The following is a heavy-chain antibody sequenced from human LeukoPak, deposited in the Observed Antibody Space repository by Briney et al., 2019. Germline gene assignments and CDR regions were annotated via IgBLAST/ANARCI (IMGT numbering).Heavy chain of an antibody. J-gene: IGHJ6*03. CDR1: GFTFSRFW. D-gene: IGHD7-27*01. CDR3: ARVRPGYYYMDV. Sequence: GGSLRLSCAASGFTFSRFWMHWVRQSPGRGLVWVSRINIDGSGPPYADSVKGRFTISRDNAKNTLYLQMNSLRVEDTAVYYCARVRPGYYYMDVWGKGTTVTVSS. CDR2: INIDGSGP. V-gene: IGHV3-74*01.